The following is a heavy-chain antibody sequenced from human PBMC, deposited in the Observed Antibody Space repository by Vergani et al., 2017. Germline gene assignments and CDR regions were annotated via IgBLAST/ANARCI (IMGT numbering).Heavy chain of an antibody. CDR3: AKVRGEGDAFDI. D-gene: IGHD3-10*01. CDR1: GFTFSSYG. CDR2: ISYDGSNK. J-gene: IGHJ3*02. Sequence: QVQLVESGGGVVQPGRSLRLSCAASGFTFSSYGMHWVRQAPGKGLEWVAVISYDGSNKYYADSVKGRFTISRDNSKNTLYLQMNSLRAEDTAVYYCAKVRGEGDAFDIWGQGTMVTVSS. V-gene: IGHV3-30*18.